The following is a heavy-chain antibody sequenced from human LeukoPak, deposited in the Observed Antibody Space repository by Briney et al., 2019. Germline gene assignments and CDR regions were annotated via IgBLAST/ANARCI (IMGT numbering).Heavy chain of an antibody. V-gene: IGHV3-30*02. CDR3: AKNILTMTMDYMDV. D-gene: IGHD4/OR15-4a*01. Sequence: PGGSLRLSCAASGFNFRNYGIHWVRQAPGKGLEWVTFIQYDGTKKYYADSVKGRFTISRDNSKNTLYLQMNSLRPEDTALYYCAKNILTMTMDYMDVWGKGITVTVSS. CDR1: GFNFRNYG. CDR2: IQYDGTKK. J-gene: IGHJ6*03.